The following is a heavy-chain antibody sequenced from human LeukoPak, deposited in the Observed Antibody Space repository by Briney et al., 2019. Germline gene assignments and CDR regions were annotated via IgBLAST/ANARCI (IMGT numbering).Heavy chain of an antibody. Sequence: PGGSLRLSCAASGFPLSAYSINWVRQAPGTGLEWGSYISSSSNTVEYADSVKGQFTISRDNAKNSLYLQMNSLRAEDTAVYYCATYNWNYRAFNFWGQGTLVTVSS. CDR2: ISSSSNTV. CDR1: GFPLSAYS. J-gene: IGHJ4*02. V-gene: IGHV3-48*04. D-gene: IGHD1-7*01. CDR3: ATYNWNYRAFNF.